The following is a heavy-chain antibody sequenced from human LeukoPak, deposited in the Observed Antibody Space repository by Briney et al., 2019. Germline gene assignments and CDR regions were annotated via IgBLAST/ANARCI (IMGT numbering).Heavy chain of an antibody. Sequence: ASVKVSCKASGYTFTSYGISWVRQAPGQGLEWMGWISAYNGNTNYAQKLQGRVTMTTDTSTSTAYMELRSLRSDDTAVYYCARDMPGIAAAGNFDYWGQETLVTVSS. V-gene: IGHV1-18*01. D-gene: IGHD6-13*01. J-gene: IGHJ4*02. CDR1: GYTFTSYG. CDR3: ARDMPGIAAAGNFDY. CDR2: ISAYNGNT.